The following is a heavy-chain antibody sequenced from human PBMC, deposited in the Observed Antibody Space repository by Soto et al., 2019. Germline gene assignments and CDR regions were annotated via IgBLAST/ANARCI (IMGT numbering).Heavy chain of an antibody. J-gene: IGHJ6*02. CDR1: GFTFSSYG. CDR2: ISYDGSNK. CDR3: AKDKVPLRSLRGMDV. Sequence: PGGSLRLSCAASGFTFSSYGMHWVRQAPGKGLEWVAVISYDGSNKYYADSVKGRFTISRDNSKNTLYLQMNSLRAEDTAVYYCAKDKVPLRSLRGMDVWGQGTTVTVSS. V-gene: IGHV3-30*18. D-gene: IGHD4-17*01.